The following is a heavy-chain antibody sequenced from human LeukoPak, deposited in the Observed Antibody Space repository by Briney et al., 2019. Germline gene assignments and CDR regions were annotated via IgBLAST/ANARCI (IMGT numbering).Heavy chain of an antibody. J-gene: IGHJ3*01. Sequence: PSETLSLTCAVSGGSLSGHYWSWIRQSPGKGLEWIGEIHHDGRTKYRPSLQNRISIFLDTSKNEVSLRLTHVTAADTAMYFCARDPVPRDYGDTVNAYDVWGQGTMVIVSS. D-gene: IGHD4-17*01. CDR1: GGSLSGHY. CDR3: ARDPVPRDYGDTVNAYDV. CDR2: IHHDGRT. V-gene: IGHV4-34*01.